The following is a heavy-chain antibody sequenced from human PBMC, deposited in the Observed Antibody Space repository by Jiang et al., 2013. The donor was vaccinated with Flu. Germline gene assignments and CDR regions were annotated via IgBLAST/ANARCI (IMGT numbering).Heavy chain of an antibody. Sequence: GLVKPSETLSLTCNVSGGSNSSTSYYWGWIRSPRKGLEWIGNIYYLGNTYYNPSLKSRVTISVDTSKNQFSLKLNSVTAADTAVYFCARNAGNFDWILPTLYSFDYWGHGTQVTVSS. J-gene: IGHJ4*01. V-gene: IGHV4-39*01. D-gene: IGHD3-9*01. CDR1: GGSNSSTSYY. CDR2: IYYLGNT. CDR3: ARNAGNFDWILPTLYSFDY.